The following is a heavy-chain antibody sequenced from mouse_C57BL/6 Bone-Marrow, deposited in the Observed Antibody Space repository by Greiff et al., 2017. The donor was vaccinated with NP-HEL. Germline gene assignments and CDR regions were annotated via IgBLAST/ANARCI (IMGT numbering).Heavy chain of an antibody. CDR3: ARNDGYYAWFAY. CDR2: IYPRSGNT. Sequence: VKLMESGAELARPGASVKLSCKASGYTFTSYGISWVKQRTGQGLEWIGEIYPRSGNTYYNEKFKGKATLTADKSSSTAYMELRSLTSEDSAVYFCARNDGYYAWFAYWGQGTLVTVSA. J-gene: IGHJ3*01. V-gene: IGHV1-81*01. D-gene: IGHD2-3*01. CDR1: GYTFTSYG.